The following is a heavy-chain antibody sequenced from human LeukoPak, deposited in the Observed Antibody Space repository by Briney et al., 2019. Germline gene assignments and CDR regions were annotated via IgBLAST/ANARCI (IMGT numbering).Heavy chain of an antibody. CDR3: ARGDYYGSGSYSYFDY. J-gene: IGHJ4*02. CDR1: GFTFSSYW. V-gene: IGHV3-7*01. CDR2: IKQDGSEK. D-gene: IGHD3-10*01. Sequence: GGSLRLSCAASGFTFSSYWMSWVRQAPGKGLEWVANIKQDGSEKYYVDSVKGRFTISRDNAKNSLYLQMNSLRAEDTAVYYCARGDYYGSGSYSYFDYWGQGTLVTVSS.